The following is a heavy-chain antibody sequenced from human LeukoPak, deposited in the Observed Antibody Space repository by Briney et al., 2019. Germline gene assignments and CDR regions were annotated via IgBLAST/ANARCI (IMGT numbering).Heavy chain of an antibody. D-gene: IGHD3-3*01. CDR2: INHSGST. CDR1: GGSFSGYY. V-gene: IGHV4-34*01. Sequence: SETLSLTCAVYGGSFSGYYWSWIRQPPGKGLEWIGEINHSGSTNYNPSLKSRVTISVDTSKNQFSLKLSSVTAADTAVYYCARPVDFWSGYYSDWGQGTLVTVSS. CDR3: ARPVDFWSGYYSD. J-gene: IGHJ4*02.